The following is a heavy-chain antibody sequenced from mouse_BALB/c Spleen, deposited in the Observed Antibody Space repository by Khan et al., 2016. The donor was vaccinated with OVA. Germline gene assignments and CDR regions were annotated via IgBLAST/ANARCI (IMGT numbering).Heavy chain of an antibody. V-gene: IGHV5-4*02. D-gene: IGHD2-13*01. CDR2: LSDGGSYI. J-gene: IGHJ3*01. Sequence: EVELVESGGGLVRPGGSLKLSCEASGFTFSDYYMYWVRQTPEQRLEWVATLSDGGSYIYYPASVKGRFTISRDAVTNTLYLRLTSLTSEDTAMYYCTRGYYGDPFAYWGPGTLVTVAA. CDR1: GFTFSDYY. CDR3: TRGYYGDPFAY.